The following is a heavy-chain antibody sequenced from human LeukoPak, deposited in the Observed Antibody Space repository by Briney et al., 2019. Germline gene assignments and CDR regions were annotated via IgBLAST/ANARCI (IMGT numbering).Heavy chain of an antibody. CDR2: IYYSGST. CDR1: GGSISGSSYY. CDR3: TRGTHGY. D-gene: IGHD1-7*01. Sequence: SETLSLTCTVSGGSISGSSYYWGWIRQPPGKGLEWIGSIYYSGSTYYNPSLKSRVTISVDTSKNQFSLKLSSVTAADTAVYYCTRGTHGYWGQGTLVTVSS. J-gene: IGHJ4*02. V-gene: IGHV4-39*07.